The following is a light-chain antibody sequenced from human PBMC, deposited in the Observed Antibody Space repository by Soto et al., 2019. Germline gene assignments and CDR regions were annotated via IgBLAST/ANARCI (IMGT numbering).Light chain of an antibody. CDR1: QSVSSSY. Sequence: EIVLTQSPVTLYLSPGGGGTLSCRASQSVSSSYLAWYQQKPGQAPRLLIYGASSRATGIPDRFSGSASGTDFTLTISSLEPEDFAVYYCQQYGTSWTFGQGTKVDIK. CDR3: QQYGTSWT. V-gene: IGKV3-20*01. CDR2: GAS. J-gene: IGKJ1*01.